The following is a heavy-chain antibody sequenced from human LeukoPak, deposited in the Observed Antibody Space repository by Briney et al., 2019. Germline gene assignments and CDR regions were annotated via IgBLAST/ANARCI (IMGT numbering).Heavy chain of an antibody. CDR3: ARGIGRVIVPAASPGTDWFDP. D-gene: IGHD2-2*01. Sequence: ASVKVSCKASGYTFTSYGISWVRQAPGQGLEWMGRIIPIFGIANYAQKFQGRVTITADNSTSTAYMELSSLRSENTAVYYCARGIGRVIVPAASPGTDWFDPWGQGTLVTVSS. J-gene: IGHJ5*02. V-gene: IGHV1-69*04. CDR2: IIPIFGIA. CDR1: GYTFTSYG.